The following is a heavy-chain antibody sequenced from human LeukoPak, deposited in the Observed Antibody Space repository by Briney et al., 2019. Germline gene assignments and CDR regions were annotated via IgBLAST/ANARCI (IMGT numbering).Heavy chain of an antibody. CDR1: GFTFSSYA. CDR2: ISSNGGST. Sequence: GGSLRLSCAASGFTFSSYAMHWVRQAPGKGLEYVSAISSNGGSTYYANSVKGRFTISRDNSKNTLYLQMNSLRAEDTAVYYCAKDPSIAVAGLFDYWGQGTLVTVSS. D-gene: IGHD6-19*01. V-gene: IGHV3-64*01. CDR3: AKDPSIAVAGLFDY. J-gene: IGHJ4*02.